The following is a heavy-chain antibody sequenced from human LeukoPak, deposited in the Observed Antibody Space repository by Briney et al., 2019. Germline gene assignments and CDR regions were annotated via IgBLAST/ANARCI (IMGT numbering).Heavy chain of an antibody. CDR3: ARSTEYYYDSSGYLYFQH. CDR2: IIPIFGTA. J-gene: IGHJ1*01. CDR1: GGTFSSYA. V-gene: IGHV1-69*13. Sequence: SVKVSCKASGGTFSSYAISWVRQAPGQGLEWMGGIIPIFGTANYAQKFQGRVTITADESTSTAYMELSSLRSEDTAVYYCARSTEYYYDSSGYLYFQHWGQGTLVAVSS. D-gene: IGHD3-22*01.